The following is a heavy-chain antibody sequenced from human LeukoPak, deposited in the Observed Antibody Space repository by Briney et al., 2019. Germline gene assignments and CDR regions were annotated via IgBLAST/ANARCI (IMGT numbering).Heavy chain of an antibody. J-gene: IGHJ4*02. CDR1: GGTFSSYA. CDR2: IIPILGIA. CDR3: ARDECSGGSCYYGYYFDY. D-gene: IGHD2-15*01. Sequence: SVKVSCKASGGTFSSYAISWVRQAPGQGLEWMGRIIPILGIANYAQKFQGRVTITADKSTSTAYMELSSLRSEDTAVYYCARDECSGGSCYYGYYFDYWSQGPWSPSPQ. V-gene: IGHV1-69*04.